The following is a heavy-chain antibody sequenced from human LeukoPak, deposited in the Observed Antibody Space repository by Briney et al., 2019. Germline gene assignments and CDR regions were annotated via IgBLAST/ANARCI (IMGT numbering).Heavy chain of an antibody. D-gene: IGHD3/OR15-3a*01. CDR1: GFTFSTYW. CDR3: AKEIRGSRTGSDY. J-gene: IGHJ4*02. CDR2: INTDGNIT. V-gene: IGHV3-74*01. Sequence: GGSLRLSCAASGFTFSTYWMHWVRQGPGKGLVLVSRINTDGNITSYADFVKGRFTISRDNAKNTLYLQMNSLRAEDTAVYYCAKEIRGSRTGSDYWGQGTLVTVSS.